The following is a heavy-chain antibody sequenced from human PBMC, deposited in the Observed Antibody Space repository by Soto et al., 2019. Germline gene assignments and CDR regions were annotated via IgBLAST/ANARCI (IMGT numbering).Heavy chain of an antibody. V-gene: IGHV1-58*02. Sequence: GSSVRFSWKASGFTFTSSAMQWVRQARGQRLEWIGWIVVGSGNTNYAQKFQERVTITRDMSTSTAYMELSSLRSEDTAVYYCAAHTSGCSGGSCYSHYYYMDVWGKGTTVTVSS. CDR3: AAHTSGCSGGSCYSHYYYMDV. CDR2: IVVGSGNT. J-gene: IGHJ6*03. CDR1: GFTFTSSA. D-gene: IGHD2-15*01.